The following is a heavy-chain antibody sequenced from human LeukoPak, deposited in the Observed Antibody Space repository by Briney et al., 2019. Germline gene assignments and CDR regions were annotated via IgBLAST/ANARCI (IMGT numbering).Heavy chain of an antibody. D-gene: IGHD1-1*01. J-gene: IGHJ6*03. CDR2: IGAASDT. CDR3: ARGPPRGKYYYMDV. Sequence: GGSLRLSCAASGFTFRSFDMHWVRQPTGQGLEWVSTIGAASDTYYPGSVEGRFTLSRDNAKNSLYLQMNSLTAGDTAVYYCARGPPRGKYYYMDVWGKGTTVTVSS. CDR1: GFTFRSFD. V-gene: IGHV3-13*01.